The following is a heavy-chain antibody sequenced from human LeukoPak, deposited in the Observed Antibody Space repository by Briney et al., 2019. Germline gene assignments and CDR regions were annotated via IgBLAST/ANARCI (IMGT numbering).Heavy chain of an antibody. CDR2: IYTSGST. V-gene: IGHV4-4*09. Sequence: SETLSLTCTVSGGSISSYYWSWIRQPPGKGLEWIGYIYTSGSTNYNPSLKSRVTISVDTSKNQFSLKLSSVTAADMAVYFCARHAKGGYCSGNGCYGSPPWFDPWGQGTLVTVSS. CDR3: ARHAKGGYCSGNGCYGSPPWFDP. J-gene: IGHJ5*02. CDR1: GGSISSYY. D-gene: IGHD2-2*01.